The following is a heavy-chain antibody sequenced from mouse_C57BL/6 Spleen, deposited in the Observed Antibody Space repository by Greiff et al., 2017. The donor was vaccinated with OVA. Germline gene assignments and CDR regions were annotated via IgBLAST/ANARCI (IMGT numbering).Heavy chain of an antibody. CDR2: IDPSDSET. Sequence: VQLQQPGAELVRPGSSVKLSCKASGYTFTSYWMHWVKQRPIQGLEWIGNIDPSDSETHYNQKFKDKATLTVDKSSSTAYMQLSSLTSEDSAVYYCARDPSYYYYGSSYYFDYWGQGTTLTVSS. CDR1: GYTFTSYW. V-gene: IGHV1-52*01. J-gene: IGHJ2*01. D-gene: IGHD1-1*01. CDR3: ARDPSYYYYGSSYYFDY.